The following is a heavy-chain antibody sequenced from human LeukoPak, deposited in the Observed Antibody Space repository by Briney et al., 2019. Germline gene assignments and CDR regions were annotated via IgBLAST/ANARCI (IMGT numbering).Heavy chain of an antibody. Sequence: ASVKVSCKASGYTFTSYGISWVRQAPGQGLEWMGWISAYNGNTNYAQKLQGRVTMTTDTSTSTAYMELRSLRSDDTAVYYCARETGLLWFGVLPRDYNYYYGMDVWGQGTTVTVSS. CDR3: ARETGLLWFGVLPRDYNYYYGMDV. J-gene: IGHJ6*02. CDR1: GYTFTSYG. V-gene: IGHV1-18*01. D-gene: IGHD3-10*01. CDR2: ISAYNGNT.